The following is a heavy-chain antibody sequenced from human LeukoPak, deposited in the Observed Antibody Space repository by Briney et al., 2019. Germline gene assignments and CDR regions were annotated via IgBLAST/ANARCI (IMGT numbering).Heavy chain of an antibody. Sequence: SQTLSLTCTVSGGSISSGSYYWSWIRQPAGKGLEWIGRIYTSGSTNYNPSLKSRVTISVDTSKNQFSLKLSSVTAADTAVYYCARDSTYYYDSSGSDYWGQGTLVTVSS. CDR1: GGSISSGSYY. V-gene: IGHV4-61*02. J-gene: IGHJ4*02. D-gene: IGHD3-22*01. CDR2: IYTSGST. CDR3: ARDSTYYYDSSGSDY.